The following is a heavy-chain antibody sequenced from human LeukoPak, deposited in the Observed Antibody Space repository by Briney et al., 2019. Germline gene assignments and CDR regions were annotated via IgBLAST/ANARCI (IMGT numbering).Heavy chain of an antibody. CDR1: VGTFSSYA. J-gene: IGHJ4*02. CDR2: IISIFGTE. CDR3: ATSGGFGKPWVY. Sequence: SVKVSCKASVGTFSSYAISWVRQAPGQGREWMGGIISIFGTENYAQKFQGRVTITTDESTSTAYMELSSLRSEDTAVYYCATSGGFGKPWVYWGQGTLVTVSS. V-gene: IGHV1-69*05. D-gene: IGHD3-10*01.